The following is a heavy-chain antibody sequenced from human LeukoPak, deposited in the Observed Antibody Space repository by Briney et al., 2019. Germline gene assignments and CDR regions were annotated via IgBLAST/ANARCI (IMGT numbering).Heavy chain of an antibody. CDR2: IYPADSDT. CDR1: GYSFINYW. D-gene: IGHD3-10*01. Sequence: GESLKISCQVSGYSFINYWIGWVRQMPGKGLESMGIIYPADSDTTYSPSFQGQVTISADKSISTVYLQWSSLKASATAMCYCARQSRDGSKTRGYHFDYWGQGTLVTVSS. V-gene: IGHV5-51*01. J-gene: IGHJ4*02. CDR3: ARQSRDGSKTRGYHFDY.